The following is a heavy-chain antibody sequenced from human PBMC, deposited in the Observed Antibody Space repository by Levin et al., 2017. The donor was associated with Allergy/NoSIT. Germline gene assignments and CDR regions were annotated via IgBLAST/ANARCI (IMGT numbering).Heavy chain of an antibody. D-gene: IGHD6-13*01. CDR1: GGSISSYY. V-gene: IGHV4-59*08. CDR3: ARRSGRLAGTDY. CDR2: IYYSGST. Sequence: KSSETLSLTCTVSGGSISSYYWSWIRQPPGKGLEWIGYIYYSGSTNYNPSLKSRVTISVDTSKNQFSLKLSSVTAADTAVYYCARRSGRLAGTDYWGQGTLVTVSS. J-gene: IGHJ4*02.